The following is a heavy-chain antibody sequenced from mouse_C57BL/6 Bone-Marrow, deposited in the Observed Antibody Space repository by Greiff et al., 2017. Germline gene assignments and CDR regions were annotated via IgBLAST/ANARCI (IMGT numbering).Heavy chain of an antibody. CDR2: IDPETGGT. J-gene: IGHJ2*01. CDR1: GYTFTDYA. D-gene: IGHD1-1*01. CDR3: TRRGSSYNY. Sequence: VQLQESGAELVRPGASVTLSCKASGYTFTDYAMHWVKQTPVHGLEWIGAIDPETGGTAYHQKFKGKAILTADKSSSTAYMELRRLTSEDSAVYYCTRRGSSYNYWGQGTTLTVSS. V-gene: IGHV1-15*01.